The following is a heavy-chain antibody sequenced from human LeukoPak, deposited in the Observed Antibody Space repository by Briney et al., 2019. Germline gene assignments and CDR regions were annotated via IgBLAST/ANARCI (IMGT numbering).Heavy chain of an antibody. Sequence: ASVKVSCKVSGYTLTELSMHWVRQAPGKGLEWMGGFDPEDGETIYAQKFQGRVTMTEDTSTDTDYMELNSLRSEDTAVYYCATDRGYDIVTGYYYWGQGTLVTVSS. CDR1: GYTLTELS. J-gene: IGHJ4*02. D-gene: IGHD3-9*01. V-gene: IGHV1-24*01. CDR2: FDPEDGET. CDR3: ATDRGYDIVTGYYY.